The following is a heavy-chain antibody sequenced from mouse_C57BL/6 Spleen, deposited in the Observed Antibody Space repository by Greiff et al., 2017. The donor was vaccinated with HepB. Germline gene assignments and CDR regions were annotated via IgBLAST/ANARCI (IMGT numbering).Heavy chain of an antibody. CDR3: ARIDTTVVAYYFDY. D-gene: IGHD1-1*01. J-gene: IGHJ2*01. Sequence: QVTLKVCGPGILQPSQTLSLTCSFSGFSLSTFGMGVGWIRQPSGKGLEWLAHILWDDDKYYNPALKSRLTISKDTSKHQVFLKIANVDTADTATYYCARIDTTVVAYYFDYWGQGTTLTVSS. V-gene: IGHV8-8*01. CDR2: ILWDDDK. CDR1: GFSLSTFGMG.